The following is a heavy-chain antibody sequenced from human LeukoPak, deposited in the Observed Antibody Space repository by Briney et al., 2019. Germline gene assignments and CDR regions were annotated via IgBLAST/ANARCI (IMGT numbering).Heavy chain of an antibody. CDR1: GGSISSYY. V-gene: IGHV4-59*01. Sequence: IPSETLSLTCIVSGGSISSYYWSWIRQPPGKGLEWIGYIYYSGSTNYNPSLKSRVTISVDTSKNQFSLKLSSVTAADTAVYYCARAGQLDRPFNYWGQGTVVTVAS. D-gene: IGHD6-13*01. CDR2: IYYSGST. CDR3: ARAGQLDRPFNY. J-gene: IGHJ4*02.